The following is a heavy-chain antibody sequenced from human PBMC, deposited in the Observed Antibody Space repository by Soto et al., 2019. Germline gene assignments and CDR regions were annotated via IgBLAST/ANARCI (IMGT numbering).Heavy chain of an antibody. Sequence: GASVKVSCKASGYTFTSYGVSWVRQAPGQGLEWMGWISGYNGNTNYAQNLQGRVTMTTDTSTTTAYMELRSLRSDDTAVYYCARRLGSYYYGMDVWGQGTTVTVLL. J-gene: IGHJ6*02. CDR1: GYTFTSYG. V-gene: IGHV1-18*01. D-gene: IGHD3-16*01. CDR2: ISGYNGNT. CDR3: ARRLGSYYYGMDV.